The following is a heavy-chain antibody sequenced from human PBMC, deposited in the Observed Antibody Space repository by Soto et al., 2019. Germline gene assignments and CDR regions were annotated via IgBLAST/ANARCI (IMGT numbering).Heavy chain of an antibody. J-gene: IGHJ6*02. D-gene: IGHD2-2*02. CDR1: GFTFSTYS. CDR3: AREYTAWPLAYGLDV. V-gene: IGHV3-21*01. CDR2: ISSRSDI. Sequence: VGSLRLSCVGSGFTFSTYSINWVRQAPGKGLEWVSSISSRSDIYYADSVKGRFTISRDNAKNSVSLQMNSLRAEGTAVYYCAREYTAWPLAYGLDVWGQGTTVTVSS.